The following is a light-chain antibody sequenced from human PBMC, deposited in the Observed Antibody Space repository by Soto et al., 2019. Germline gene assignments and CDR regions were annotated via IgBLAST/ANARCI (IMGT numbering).Light chain of an antibody. CDR1: QRVSNSY. CDR3: QQYATSPRT. J-gene: IGKJ1*01. Sequence: EIVLTQSPGTLSLSPGERVTLYCKASQRVSNSYLAWYQKRPGQAPRLLIYGSFSRATDAPDRFSGSESGTEFTLTIDRLAPEDSAVYFCQQYATSPRTFGQGTKVEVK. V-gene: IGKV3-20*01. CDR2: GSF.